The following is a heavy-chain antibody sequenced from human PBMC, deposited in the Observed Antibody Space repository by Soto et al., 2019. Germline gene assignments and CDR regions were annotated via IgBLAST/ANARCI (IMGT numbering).Heavy chain of an antibody. CDR2: MNPNSGNT. J-gene: IGHJ5*01. D-gene: IGHD6-13*01. Sequence: QVQLVQSGAEVKKPGASVKVSCKASGYIFTNYDINWVRQATGQGLEWMGWMNPNSGNTGYAQKFQGRVTMTRDTSISTAYMELSSLRSEDTAVYYCARAIAAGGYNWFDSWGQGTLVTVSS. CDR1: GYIFTNYD. V-gene: IGHV1-8*01. CDR3: ARAIAAGGYNWFDS.